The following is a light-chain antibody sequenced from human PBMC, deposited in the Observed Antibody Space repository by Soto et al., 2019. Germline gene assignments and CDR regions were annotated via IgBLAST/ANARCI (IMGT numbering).Light chain of an antibody. CDR2: GAS. V-gene: IGKV3D-20*02. CDR3: QQRSNWPIT. J-gene: IGKJ5*01. Sequence: GLTQSPCAVSLSPGERATLSCRASQSVNSNYLAWYQQKPGQAPRLLIYGASSRATGIPDRFSGSGSGTDFTLTISSLEPEDFAVYYCQQRSNWPITFGQGTRLEIK. CDR1: QSVNSNY.